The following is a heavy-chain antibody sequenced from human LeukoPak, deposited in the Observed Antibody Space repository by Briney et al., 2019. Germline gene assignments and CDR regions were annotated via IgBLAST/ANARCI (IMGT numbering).Heavy chain of an antibody. D-gene: IGHD2-8*01. CDR2: ISGSGGST. Sequence: GGSLRLSCAASGFSVSRNYMNWVRQAPGKGLEWVSAISGSGGSTYYADSVKGRFTISRDNSKNTLYLQMNSLRAEDTAVYYCAKRRPLIDYWGQGILVTVSS. J-gene: IGHJ4*02. V-gene: IGHV3-23*01. CDR1: GFSVSRNY. CDR3: AKRRPLIDY.